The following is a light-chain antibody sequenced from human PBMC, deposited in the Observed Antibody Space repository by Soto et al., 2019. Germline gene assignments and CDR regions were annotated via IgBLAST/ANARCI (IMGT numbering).Light chain of an antibody. J-gene: IGKJ4*01. CDR2: DAS. V-gene: IGKV3-11*01. Sequence: EIVLTQSPATLSLSPGERATLSCRASQSVGNYLAWYQQKPGQVPRLLIYDASNRATGTPPRFSGSGSGTDFTLTISSLEPEDFAVYYCQQRSNWPPLTFGGGTRWIS. CDR3: QQRSNWPPLT. CDR1: QSVGNY.